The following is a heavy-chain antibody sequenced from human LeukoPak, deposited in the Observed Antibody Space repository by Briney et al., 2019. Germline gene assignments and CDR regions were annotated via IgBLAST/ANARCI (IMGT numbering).Heavy chain of an antibody. V-gene: IGHV5-51*01. CDR1: GYSFTNYW. J-gene: IGHJ3*02. CDR3: TSQHIHAFDI. CDR2: IYPAESDT. Sequence: GESLKISFKGSGYSFTNYWIGWVRQMPAKGLEWMGIIYPAESDTRYRPSFQAQSTISADKPISTTNLQWSKLKASDTARYYCTSQHIHAFDIWGQGTMVTVSS.